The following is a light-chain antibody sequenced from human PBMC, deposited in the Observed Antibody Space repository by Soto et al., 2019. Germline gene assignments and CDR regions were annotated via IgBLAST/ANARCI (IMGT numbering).Light chain of an antibody. CDR3: QQCGSSPWT. CDR1: QSVSSNY. V-gene: IGKV3-20*01. Sequence: VLTQSPATLSLSPGERATLSCRASQSVSSNYLAWYQHKPGQAPRLLIYDASSRATGTPDRFSGSGSGTDFTLTISRLEPEDFAVYYCQQCGSSPWTFGQGTKVDIK. J-gene: IGKJ1*01. CDR2: DAS.